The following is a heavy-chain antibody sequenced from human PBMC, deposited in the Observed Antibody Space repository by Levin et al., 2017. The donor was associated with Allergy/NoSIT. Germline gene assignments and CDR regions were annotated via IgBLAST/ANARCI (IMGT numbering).Heavy chain of an antibody. Sequence: PGGSLRLSCAASGFTFSSYTMNWVRQAPGEGLEWVSGISGSGGTTYYADSVKGRFPISRDNSKNTLYLQMNSLRAEDTAVSSCAKPRDGYNVVAFDIWGQGTMVTVSS. D-gene: IGHD5-24*01. CDR2: ISGSGGTT. J-gene: IGHJ3*02. CDR1: GFTFSSYT. V-gene: IGHV3-23*01. CDR3: AKPRDGYNVVAFDI.